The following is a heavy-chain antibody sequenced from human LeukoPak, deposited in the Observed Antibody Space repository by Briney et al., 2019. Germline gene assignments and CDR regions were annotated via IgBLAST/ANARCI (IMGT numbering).Heavy chain of an antibody. Sequence: GGSLRLSCAASGFTFSSYGMHWVRQAPGKGLEWVAVIWYDGSNKYYADSVKGRFTISRDNSKNTLYLQMNSLRAEDTAVYYCASVVVAATILNWFDPWGQGTLVTVSS. CDR3: ASVVVAATILNWFDP. D-gene: IGHD2-15*01. CDR2: IWYDGSNK. V-gene: IGHV3-33*01. J-gene: IGHJ5*02. CDR1: GFTFSSYG.